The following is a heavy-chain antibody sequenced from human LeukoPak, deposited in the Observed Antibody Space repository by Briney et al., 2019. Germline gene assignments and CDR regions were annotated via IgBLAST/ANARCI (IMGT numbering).Heavy chain of an antibody. V-gene: IGHV3-23*01. CDR1: GFTVVSNYA. CDR3: AKDQVELLSSNWFDP. CDR2: ISGSGGST. D-gene: IGHD1-7*01. Sequence: PGGSLRLSCTVSGFTVVSNYAMSWVRQAPGKGLEWVSVISGSGGSTYYADSVEGRFTISRDNSKNTLYLQMNSLRADDTAVYYCAKDQVELLSSNWFDPWGQGTLVTVSS. J-gene: IGHJ5*02.